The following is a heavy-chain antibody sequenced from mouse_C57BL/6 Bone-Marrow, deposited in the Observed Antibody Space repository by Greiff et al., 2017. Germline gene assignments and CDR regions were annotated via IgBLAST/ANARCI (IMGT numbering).Heavy chain of an antibody. CDR3: ARSHFY. CDR1: GYSFTGYY. V-gene: IGHV1-42*01. CDR2: INPSTGGT. Sequence: VQLQQSGPELVKPGASVKISCKASGYSFTGYYMHWVKQSPEKSLEWIGEINPSTGGTTYNQKFKAKATLTVDKSSSTAYMQLKSLTSEDSAVYYCARSHFYWGQGTTLTVSS. J-gene: IGHJ2*01.